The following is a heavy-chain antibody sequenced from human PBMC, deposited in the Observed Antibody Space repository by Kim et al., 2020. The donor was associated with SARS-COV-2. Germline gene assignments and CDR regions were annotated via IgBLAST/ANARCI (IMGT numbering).Heavy chain of an antibody. V-gene: IGHV3-74*01. D-gene: IGHD1-1*01. J-gene: IGHJ4*02. CDR3: AGRSLVGTNFFDD. Sequence: NYAASVKGHLTLSRNNAKNTIYLEMNSLRAASTSVYYCAGRSLVGTNFFDDWGQGTLVSVSS.